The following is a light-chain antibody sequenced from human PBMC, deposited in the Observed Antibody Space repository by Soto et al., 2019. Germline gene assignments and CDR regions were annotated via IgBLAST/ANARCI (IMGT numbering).Light chain of an antibody. V-gene: IGKV1-39*01. J-gene: IGKJ2*01. CDR2: GAS. CDR1: QDIAFY. CDR3: QQNYYIPLT. Sequence: DIQMTQSPSSLSVSVGDRVTMSCRTSQDIAFYLNWYQQKPGKAPQLLIYGASNLQHGAPSRFSGSGSGTDFTLTITSLQPEDFATYFCQQNYYIPLTFGQGTKLEI.